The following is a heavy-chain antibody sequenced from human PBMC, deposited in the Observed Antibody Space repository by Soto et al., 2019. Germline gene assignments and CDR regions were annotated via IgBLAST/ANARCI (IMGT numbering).Heavy chain of an antibody. CDR2: HNGYNGQT. V-gene: IGHV1-3*01. CDR3: AGPHDRAGLGT. Sequence: ASLKVSCKASANTFSTYLVHWVRQVHGQGLEWMGWHNGYNGQTEYSQKFQGRVTITRDTSAKTAYLELRSLTSEDTAVYYCAGPHDRAGLGTWGQGTLVTVSS. D-gene: IGHD1-1*01. CDR1: ANTFSTYL. J-gene: IGHJ5*02.